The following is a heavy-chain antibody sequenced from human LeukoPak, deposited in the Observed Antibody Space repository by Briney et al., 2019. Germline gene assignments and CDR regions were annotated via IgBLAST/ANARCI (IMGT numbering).Heavy chain of an antibody. CDR2: IWYDGSTK. Sequence: SRGTLRLSCAASGFTFSSYGMHWVRQAPGKGLEWVAGIWYDGSTKYYADPVKGRFTISRTNPKNTLYLHMNSLRAEDTPVYSCARAEGYEGSSGNVSFVIWGQGTMVTVAS. D-gene: IGHD3-22*01. V-gene: IGHV3-33*08. CDR3: ARAEGYEGSSGNVSFVI. CDR1: GFTFSSYG. J-gene: IGHJ3*02.